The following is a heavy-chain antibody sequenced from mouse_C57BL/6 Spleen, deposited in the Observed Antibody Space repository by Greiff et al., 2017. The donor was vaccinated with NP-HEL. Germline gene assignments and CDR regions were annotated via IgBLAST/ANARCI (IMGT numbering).Heavy chain of an antibody. J-gene: IGHJ2*01. Sequence: QVQLQQPGAELVMPGASVKLSCKASGYTFTSYWMHWVKQRPGQGLEWIGEIDPSDSYTNYNQKFKGKSTLTVDKSSSTAYMQLSSLTSEDSAVYYCARERGNSNYFDYWGQGTTLTVAS. D-gene: IGHD2-5*01. CDR3: ARERGNSNYFDY. V-gene: IGHV1-69*01. CDR1: GYTFTSYW. CDR2: IDPSDSYT.